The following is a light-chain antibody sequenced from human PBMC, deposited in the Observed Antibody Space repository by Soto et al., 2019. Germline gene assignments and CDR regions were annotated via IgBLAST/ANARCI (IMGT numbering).Light chain of an antibody. V-gene: IGLV2-8*01. CDR1: SSDVGRYNY. CDR2: EVS. Sequence: QSVLTQPPSASGSPGQSVTISCTGTSSDVGRYNYVSWYQQHPGNAPKLMIYEVSKRPSGVPDRFSGSKSGYTASLTVSGLQADDEADYYCSSYAGSNNFVFGTGTKLTVL. J-gene: IGLJ1*01. CDR3: SSYAGSNNFV.